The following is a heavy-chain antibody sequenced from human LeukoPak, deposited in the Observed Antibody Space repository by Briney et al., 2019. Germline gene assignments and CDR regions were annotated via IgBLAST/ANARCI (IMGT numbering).Heavy chain of an antibody. D-gene: IGHD3-10*01. CDR2: FDPEDGET. V-gene: IGHV1-24*01. J-gene: IGHJ4*02. CDR1: GYTLTELS. CDR3: ATVPTYYYGSGPHFDY. Sequence: GASVKVSCKVSGYTLTELSMHWVRQAPGKGLEWMGGFDPEDGETIYAQKFQGRVTMTEDTSTDTAYMELSSLRSEDTAVYYCATVPTYYYGSGPHFDYWGQGTLVTVFS.